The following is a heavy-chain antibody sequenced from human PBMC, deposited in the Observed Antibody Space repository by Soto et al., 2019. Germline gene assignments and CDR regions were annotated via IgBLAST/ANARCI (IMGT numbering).Heavy chain of an antibody. CDR1: GFTFDDYG. CDR2: INWNGGST. D-gene: IGHD3-22*01. Sequence: GGSLRLSCAASGFTFDDYGMSWVRQAPGKGLEWVSGINWNGGSTGYADSVKGRFTISRDNAKNSLYLQMNSLRAEDTALYYCARGQHVRYYDSSGYRTLDYWGQGTLVTVSS. V-gene: IGHV3-20*04. CDR3: ARGQHVRYYDSSGYRTLDY. J-gene: IGHJ4*02.